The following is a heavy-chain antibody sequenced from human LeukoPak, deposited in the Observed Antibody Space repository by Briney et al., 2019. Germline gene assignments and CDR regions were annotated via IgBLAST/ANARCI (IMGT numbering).Heavy chain of an antibody. Sequence: SETLSLTCTVSGASISSDYWSWIRQPPGKGPEWIGYIYHSGRTTYNPSPESRVSIEVDTPKNQFSLRLNSVPAADTAVYYCATTAGVHMRFDPWGQGIVVTVSA. CDR3: ATTAGVHMRFDP. D-gene: IGHD3-10*01. CDR1: GASISSDY. V-gene: IGHV4-59*12. CDR2: IYHSGRT. J-gene: IGHJ5*02.